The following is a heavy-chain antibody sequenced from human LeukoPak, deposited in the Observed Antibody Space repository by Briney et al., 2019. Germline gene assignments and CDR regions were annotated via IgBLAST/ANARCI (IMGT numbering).Heavy chain of an antibody. CDR3: ASSPVGATDY. CDR1: GGSISSYY. D-gene: IGHD1-26*01. CDR2: IYYSGST. J-gene: IGHJ4*02. Sequence: SETLSLTCTVSGGSISSYYWSWIRQPPGKGLEWIGYIYYSGSTNYNPSLKSRVTISVDTSKNQFSLKLSSVTAADTAVYYCASSPVGATDYWGQGTLVTVSS. V-gene: IGHV4-59*12.